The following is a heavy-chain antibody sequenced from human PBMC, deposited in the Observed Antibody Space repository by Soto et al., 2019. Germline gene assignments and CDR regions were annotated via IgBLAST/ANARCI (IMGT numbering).Heavy chain of an antibody. D-gene: IGHD3-10*01. V-gene: IGHV4-4*02. CDR3: ARLVYDTRLNYMYFDF. CDR1: GVSISSGNW. CDR2: IFHDGTA. J-gene: IGHJ4*02. Sequence: SETLSLTCAFSGVSISSGNWWTWVRQSPQRGLEYIGEIFHDGTANYYPSFERRVAISVDTSKNQFSLKLTSVTAADTAIYFCARLVYDTRLNYMYFDFWGQGTLVTVSS.